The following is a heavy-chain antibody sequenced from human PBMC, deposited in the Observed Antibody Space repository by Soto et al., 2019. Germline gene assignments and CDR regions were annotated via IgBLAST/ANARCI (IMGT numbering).Heavy chain of an antibody. D-gene: IGHD2-2*01. V-gene: IGHV4-34*01. CDR2: INHSGTT. CDR1: GGSFSGYY. J-gene: IGHJ4*02. CDR3: ARGIGYCSSTNCYSSRHLPFDS. Sequence: SETLSLTCAVYGGSFSGYYWTWIRQTPGKGLEWIGEINHSGTTKYNPSLKSQVTISIDTSKNQFSLHVTSVTAADTAVYFCARGIGYCSSTNCYSSRHLPFDSWGQGSLVT.